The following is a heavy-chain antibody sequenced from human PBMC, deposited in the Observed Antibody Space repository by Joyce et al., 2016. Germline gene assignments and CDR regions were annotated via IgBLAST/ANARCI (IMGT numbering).Heavy chain of an antibody. D-gene: IGHD2-21*02. V-gene: IGHV5-51*01. CDR3: ARSGGDSGSAFNI. CDR2: SFPGDSTT. Sequence: EVHLVQSGAEVKKPGASLRISCKGSGYSFSTYWINWVRQMPGKGLEWMGISFPGDSTTRYNPSFEGQVTISADKSTTTAYVQWSSLKASDTATYYCARSGGDSGSAFNIWGQGTMVTVSS. J-gene: IGHJ3*02. CDR1: GYSFSTYW.